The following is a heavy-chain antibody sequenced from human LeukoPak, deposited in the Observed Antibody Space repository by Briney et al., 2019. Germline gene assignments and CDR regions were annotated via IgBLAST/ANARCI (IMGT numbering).Heavy chain of an antibody. D-gene: IGHD1-1*01. J-gene: IGHJ4*02. Sequence: GASVKVSCKASGYTFTGYYMHWVRQAPGQGLEWMGWINPNNGGTNYAQNFQGRVTMTRDTAISTAYMELSRLRSDDTAVYHCARQNGTTNDYWGQGTLVTVSS. CDR3: ARQNGTTNDY. V-gene: IGHV1-2*02. CDR2: INPNNGGT. CDR1: GYTFTGYY.